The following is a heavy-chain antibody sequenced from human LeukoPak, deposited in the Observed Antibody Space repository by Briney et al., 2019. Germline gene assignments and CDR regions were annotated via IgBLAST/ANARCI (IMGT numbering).Heavy chain of an antibody. CDR1: GFTFSSYA. CDR2: ISYDGSNK. Sequence: GGSLRLSCAASGFTFSSYAMHWVRQAPGKGLEWVAVISYDGSNKYYADSVKGRFTISRDNSKNTLYLQMNSLRAEDTAVYYCARGQRYCSSTSCFYFDYWAREPWSPSPQ. CDR3: ARGQRYCSSTSCFYFDY. V-gene: IGHV3-30*04. J-gene: IGHJ4*02. D-gene: IGHD2-2*01.